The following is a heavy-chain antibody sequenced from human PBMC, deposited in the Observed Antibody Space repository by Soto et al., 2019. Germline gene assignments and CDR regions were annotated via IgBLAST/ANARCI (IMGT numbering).Heavy chain of an antibody. J-gene: IGHJ6*02. CDR1: GGSISSGDYY. D-gene: IGHD1-1*01. CDR3: ARVYNDYYYGMDV. CDR2: IYYSGST. Sequence: SETLSLTCTVSGGSISSGDYYLSWIRQPPGKGLEWIGYIYYSGSTYYNPSLKSRVTISVDTSKNQFSLKLSSVTAADTAVYYCARVYNDYYYGMDVWGQGTTVTVSS. V-gene: IGHV4-30-4*01.